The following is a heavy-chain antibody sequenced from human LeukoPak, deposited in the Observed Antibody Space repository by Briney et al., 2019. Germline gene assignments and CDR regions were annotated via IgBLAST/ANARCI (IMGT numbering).Heavy chain of an antibody. D-gene: IGHD3-10*01. CDR1: GLNFSSYA. CDR2: ISGSGGST. Sequence: QPGGSLRLSCAASGLNFSSYAMTWVRQAPGKGLEWVSGISGSGGSTYYADSVKGRFTISRDNSKNTLYLQMNSLKAEDTALYYCARRIWFGEGYYFDYWGQGTLVTVSS. J-gene: IGHJ4*02. CDR3: ARRIWFGEGYYFDY. V-gene: IGHV3-23*01.